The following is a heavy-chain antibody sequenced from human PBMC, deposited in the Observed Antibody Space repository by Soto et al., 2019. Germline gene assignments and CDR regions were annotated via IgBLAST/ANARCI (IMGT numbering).Heavy chain of an antibody. D-gene: IGHD6-13*01. V-gene: IGHV5-51*01. CDR2: IYPCDSDT. CDR1: GYSFTTNW. Sequence: PGESLKIPCKGSGYSFTTNWIGWVRQMPGKGLEWMGVIYPCDSDTRYSPSFQGQVAISADKSINTAYLQWSSLKASDTAMYYCARHSGVAEDGTDWGQGTLVTV. J-gene: IGHJ1*01. CDR3: ARHSGVAEDGTD.